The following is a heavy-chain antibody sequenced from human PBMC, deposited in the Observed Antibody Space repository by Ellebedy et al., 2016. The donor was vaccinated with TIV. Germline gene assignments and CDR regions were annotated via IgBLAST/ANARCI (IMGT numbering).Heavy chain of an antibody. Sequence: AAPVKVSCKASGGTFHSYAISWVRQAPGQGLEWMGRIIPILGIANYAQKFQGRVTITADKSTSTAYMELSSLRSEDTAVYYCARSGEGDSYGYYFDYWGQGTLVTVSS. CDR2: IIPILGIA. J-gene: IGHJ4*02. D-gene: IGHD5-18*01. V-gene: IGHV1-69*04. CDR3: ARSGEGDSYGYYFDY. CDR1: GGTFHSYA.